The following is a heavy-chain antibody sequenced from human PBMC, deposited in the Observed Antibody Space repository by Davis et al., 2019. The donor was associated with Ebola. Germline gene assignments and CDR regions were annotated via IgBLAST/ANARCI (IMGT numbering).Heavy chain of an antibody. J-gene: IGHJ4*02. Sequence: GESLKISCAASGFTFTNYAMHWVRLAPGKGLEWVSTYGTSADTYYADSVKGRFTISRDNSKNTLYLQMNSLRAEDTAVYYCAKGGSSGYYSHGPFDYWGQGSLVTVSS. V-gene: IGHV3-NL1*01. CDR3: AKGGSSGYYSHGPFDY. CDR2: TYGTSADT. CDR1: GFTFTNYA. D-gene: IGHD3-22*01.